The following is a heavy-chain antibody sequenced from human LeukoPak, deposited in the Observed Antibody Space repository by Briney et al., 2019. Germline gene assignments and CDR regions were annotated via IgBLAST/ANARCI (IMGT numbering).Heavy chain of an antibody. Sequence: PSETLSLTCTVSGGSISSYYWSWIRQPPGKGLEWIGYIYYSGSTNYNPSLKSRVTISVDTSKNQFSLKLSSVTAADTAVYYCATGELSKVDYWGQGTLVTVSS. V-gene: IGHV4-59*12. CDR1: GGSISSYY. CDR3: ATGELSKVDY. D-gene: IGHD3-16*02. CDR2: IYYSGST. J-gene: IGHJ4*02.